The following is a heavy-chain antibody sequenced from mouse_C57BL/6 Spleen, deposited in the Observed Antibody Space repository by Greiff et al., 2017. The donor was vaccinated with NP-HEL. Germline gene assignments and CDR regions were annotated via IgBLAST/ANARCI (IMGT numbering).Heavy chain of an antibody. Sequence: QVQLKESGAELVKPGASVKLSCKASGYTFTSYWMHWVKQRPGRGLEWIGRIDPNSGGTKYNEKFKSKATLTVDKPSSTAYMQLSSLTSEDSAVYYCARNYYGSSDYYAMDYWGQGTSVTVSS. CDR3: ARNYYGSSDYYAMDY. CDR1: GYTFTSYW. J-gene: IGHJ4*01. D-gene: IGHD1-1*01. V-gene: IGHV1-72*01. CDR2: IDPNSGGT.